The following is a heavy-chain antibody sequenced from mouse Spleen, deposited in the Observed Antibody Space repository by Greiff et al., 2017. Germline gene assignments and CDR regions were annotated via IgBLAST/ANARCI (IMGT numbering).Heavy chain of an antibody. CDR2: ISSGGSYT. Sequence: EVHLVESGGGLVKPGGSLKLSCAASGFTFSSYTMSWVRQTPEKRLEWVATISSGGSYTYYPDSVKGRFTISRDNAKNTLYLQMSSLKSEDTAMYYCTRSSYDYDYFDYWGQGTTLTVSS. V-gene: IGHV5-6-4*01. CDR3: TRSSYDYDYFDY. D-gene: IGHD2-4*01. J-gene: IGHJ2*01. CDR1: GFTFSSYT.